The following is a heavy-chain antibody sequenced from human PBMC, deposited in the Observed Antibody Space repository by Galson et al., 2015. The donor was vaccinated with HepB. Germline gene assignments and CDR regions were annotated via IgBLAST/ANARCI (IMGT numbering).Heavy chain of an antibody. V-gene: IGHV3-30*18. Sequence: SLRLSCAASGFTFSSYGMHWVRQAPGKGLEWVAVISYDGSNKYYADSVKGRFTISRDNSKNTLYLQMNSLRAEDTAVYYCAKGIAAAGTLDYWGQGTLVTVSS. CDR1: GFTFSSYG. CDR3: AKGIAAAGTLDY. J-gene: IGHJ4*02. CDR2: ISYDGSNK. D-gene: IGHD6-13*01.